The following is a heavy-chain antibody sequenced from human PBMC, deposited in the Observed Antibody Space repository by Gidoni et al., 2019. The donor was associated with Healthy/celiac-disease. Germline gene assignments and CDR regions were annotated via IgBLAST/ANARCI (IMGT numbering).Heavy chain of an antibody. CDR1: GGSICSYC. D-gene: IGHD3-22*01. CDR2: IYYRGST. V-gene: IGHV4-59*01. CDR3: ARALPPYYYDSSGYPRWFDP. Sequence: QVQLQESGLGLVKHSEPLSLPRTASGGSICSYCWSWIRQPSGKGVEWIGYIYYRGSTNYIPPLKSRVTISVDTSKNQFSLKLSSVTAAYSAVYYCARALPPYYYDSSGYPRWFDPWGQGTLVTVSS. J-gene: IGHJ5*02.